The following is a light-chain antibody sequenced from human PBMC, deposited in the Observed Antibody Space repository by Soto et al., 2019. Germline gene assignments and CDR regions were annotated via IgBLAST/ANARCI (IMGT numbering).Light chain of an antibody. Sequence: EIVLTQSPGTLSLSPGERATLSGRASQSVSSSYLAWYQQKPGPAPRLLIYGASSRATGTPDRFSGRGSGTDSPTTISRLEPEDSAVXXXXQXGXSXXTFGQGTKVDIK. CDR3: XQXGXSXXT. CDR2: GAS. J-gene: IGKJ1*01. V-gene: IGKV3-20*01. CDR1: QSVSSSY.